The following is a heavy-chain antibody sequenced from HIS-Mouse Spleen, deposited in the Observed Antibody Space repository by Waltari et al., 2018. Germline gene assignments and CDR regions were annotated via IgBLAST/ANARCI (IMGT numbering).Heavy chain of an antibody. V-gene: IGHV3-21*01. D-gene: IGHD1-20*01. Sequence: EVQLVESGGGLVKPGGSLRLSCAASGFTLSSYSMNWVRHAQGKGLECVSSISSSSSYIYYADSVKGRFTIPRDNAKTSLYLQMNSLRAEDTAVYYCARDPRITGTTGAFDIWGQGTMVTVSS. J-gene: IGHJ3*02. CDR2: ISSSSSYI. CDR3: ARDPRITGTTGAFDI. CDR1: GFTLSSYS.